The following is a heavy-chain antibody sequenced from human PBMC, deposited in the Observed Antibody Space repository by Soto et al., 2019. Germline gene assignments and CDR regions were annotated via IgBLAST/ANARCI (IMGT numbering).Heavy chain of an antibody. V-gene: IGHV1-3*01. CDR3: ARDTMVRGVIIPDFYYYYYMDV. CDR2: INAGNGNT. Sequence: ASVKVSCKASGXTFTSYAMHWVRQAPGQRLEWMGWINAGNGNTKYSQKFQGRVTITRDTSASTAYMELSSLRSEDTAVYYCARDTMVRGVIIPDFYYYYYMDVWGKGTTVTVSS. D-gene: IGHD3-10*01. J-gene: IGHJ6*03. CDR1: GXTFTSYA.